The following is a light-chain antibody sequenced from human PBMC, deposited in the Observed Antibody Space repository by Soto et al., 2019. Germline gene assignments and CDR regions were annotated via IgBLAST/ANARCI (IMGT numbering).Light chain of an antibody. V-gene: IGKV1-5*03. CDR3: KQYNANWT. CDR1: QSISSW. Sequence: DIQMTQSPSTLSASVGDRVTITCRASQSISSWLAWYQQKPGKAPKLLIYKASSLESGVPSRFSGSGSGTEFTLAISSLQPDDYTTSYCKQYNANWTFGQGTKV. CDR2: KAS. J-gene: IGKJ1*01.